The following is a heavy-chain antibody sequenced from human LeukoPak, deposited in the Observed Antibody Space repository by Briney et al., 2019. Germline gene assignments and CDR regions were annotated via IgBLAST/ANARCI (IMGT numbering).Heavy chain of an antibody. V-gene: IGHV3-23*01. CDR3: AIITLGDEPRRTEYYDFS. CDR2: ISGSGGST. CDR1: GFTFSSYA. D-gene: IGHD3-3*01. J-gene: IGHJ5*02. Sequence: PGGSLRLSCAASGFTFSSYAMSWVRQAPGKGLEWVSAISGSGGSTYYADSVKGRFTISRDNSKNTLYLQMNSLRAEDTAVYYCAIITLGDEPRRTEYYDFSWGQGTLVTVSS.